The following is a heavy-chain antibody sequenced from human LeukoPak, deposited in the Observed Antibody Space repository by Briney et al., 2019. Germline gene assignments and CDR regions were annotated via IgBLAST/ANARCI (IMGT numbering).Heavy chain of an antibody. CDR1: GFTFGDYY. D-gene: IGHD3-22*01. V-gene: IGHV4-59*01. Sequence: GSLRLSCAASGFTFGDYYWSWIRQPPGKGLEWIGYIHFSGSTNYNPSLKSRVTVSDDKSKNQFSLKLSSVTAADTAVYYCARDRTYYYDSSGYDAFDIWGQGTMVTVSS. CDR2: IHFSGST. J-gene: IGHJ3*02. CDR3: ARDRTYYYDSSGYDAFDI.